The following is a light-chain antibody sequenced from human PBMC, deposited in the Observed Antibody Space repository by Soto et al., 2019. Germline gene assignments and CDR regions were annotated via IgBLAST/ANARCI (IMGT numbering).Light chain of an antibody. CDR3: AAWDDSRNGVV. CDR1: SSNIGSNT. Sequence: QSVLTQPPSASGTPGQRVTISCSGSSSNIGSNTVNWYQQVPGTAPKLLIYSSNQRPSGVPDRFSGSKSGTSASLAISGLQSEDEADYYCAAWDDSRNGVVFGGGTKLTVL. V-gene: IGLV1-44*01. J-gene: IGLJ2*01. CDR2: SSN.